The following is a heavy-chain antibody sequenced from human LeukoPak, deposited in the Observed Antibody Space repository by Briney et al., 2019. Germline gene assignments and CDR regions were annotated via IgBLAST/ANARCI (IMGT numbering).Heavy chain of an antibody. D-gene: IGHD5-12*01. V-gene: IGHV3-21*04. J-gene: IGHJ4*02. CDR1: GFTFSSYS. CDR3: AKDIGGGYIVATEGLDY. CDR2: ISSSSSYI. Sequence: GGSLRLSCVASGFTFSSYSMNWVRQAPGKGLGWVSSISSSSSYIYYADSVKGRFTISRDNAKNSLYLQMNSLRAEDMALYYCAKDIGGGYIVATEGLDYWGQGTLVTVSS.